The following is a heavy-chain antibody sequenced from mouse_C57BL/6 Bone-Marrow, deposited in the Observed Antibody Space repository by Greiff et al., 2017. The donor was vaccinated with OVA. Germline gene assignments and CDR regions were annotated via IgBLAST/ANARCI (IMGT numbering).Heavy chain of an antibody. J-gene: IGHJ2*01. Sequence: QVQLQQPGAELVKPGASVKLSCKASGYTFTSYWMQWVKQRPGQGLEWIGEIDPSDSYTNYNQKFKGKATLTVDTSSSTAYMQLSSLTSEDSAVYYCARGELGDYWGQGTPLTVSS. D-gene: IGHD4-1*01. V-gene: IGHV1-50*01. CDR1: GYTFTSYW. CDR2: IDPSDSYT. CDR3: ARGELGDY.